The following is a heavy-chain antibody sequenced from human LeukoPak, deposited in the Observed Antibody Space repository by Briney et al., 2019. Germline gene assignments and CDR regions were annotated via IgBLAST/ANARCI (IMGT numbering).Heavy chain of an antibody. J-gene: IGHJ4*02. D-gene: IGHD5-18*01. CDR1: GFTFDDYA. Sequence: SLRLSCAASGFTFDDYAMHWVRQAPGKGLEWVSGISWNSGSIGYADSVKGRFTISRDNAKNSLYLQMNSLRAEDTALYYCAKGWMQLWNFFDYWGQGTLVTVSS. CDR3: AKGWMQLWNFFDY. V-gene: IGHV3-9*01. CDR2: ISWNSGSI.